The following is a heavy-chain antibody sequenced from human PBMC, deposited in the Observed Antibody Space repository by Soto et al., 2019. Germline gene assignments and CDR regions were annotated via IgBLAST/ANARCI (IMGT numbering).Heavy chain of an antibody. CDR3: ARDKYYYDSSGSDGYYYYGMDV. CDR2: ISSSSSYI. J-gene: IGHJ6*02. D-gene: IGHD3-22*01. V-gene: IGHV3-21*01. CDR1: GFTFSSYS. Sequence: GGSLRLSCAASGFTFSSYSMNWVRQAPGKGLEWVSSISSSSSYIYYADSVKGRFTISRDNAKNSLYLQMNSLRAEDAAVYYGARDKYYYDSSGSDGYYYYGMDVWGQGTTVTVSS.